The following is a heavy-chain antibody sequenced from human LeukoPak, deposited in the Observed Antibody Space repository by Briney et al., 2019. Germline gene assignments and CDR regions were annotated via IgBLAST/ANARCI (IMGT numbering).Heavy chain of an antibody. V-gene: IGHV1-69*05. CDR3: ARAGDYYDSSANYMDV. CDR1: GGTFSSYA. CDR2: IIPIFGTA. J-gene: IGHJ6*03. D-gene: IGHD3-22*01. Sequence: ASVKVSCKASGGTFSSYAISWVRQAPGQGLEWMGRIIPIFGTANYAQKFQGRATITTDESTSTAYMELSSLRSEDTAVYYCARAGDYYDSSANYMDVWGKGTTVTVSS.